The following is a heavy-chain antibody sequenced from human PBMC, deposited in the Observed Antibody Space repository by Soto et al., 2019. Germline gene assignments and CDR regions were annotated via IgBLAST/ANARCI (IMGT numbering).Heavy chain of an antibody. J-gene: IGHJ5*02. D-gene: IGHD2-15*01. CDR3: ARTAQRSVVTLQINWFDP. Sequence: EVQLVESGGGLVKPGGSLRLSCAASGFTFSSYSMNWVRQAPGKGLEWVSSISSSSSYIYYADSVKGRFTISRDNAKNSXXLQMNSLRAEDTAVYYCARTAQRSVVTLQINWFDPWGQGTLVTVSS. CDR1: GFTFSSYS. CDR2: ISSSSSYI. V-gene: IGHV3-21*01.